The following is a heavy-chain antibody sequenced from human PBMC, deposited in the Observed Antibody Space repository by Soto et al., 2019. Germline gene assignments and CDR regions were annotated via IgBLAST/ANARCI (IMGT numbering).Heavy chain of an antibody. CDR3: ARGPPGSSSWYWYFDL. V-gene: IGHV1-69*01. CDR1: GGTFSSYA. J-gene: IGHJ2*01. Sequence: QVQLVQSGAEVKKPGSSVKVSCKASGGTFSSYAISWVRQAPGQGLEWMGGIIPIFGTANYAQKFQGRVTITADESTSTAYVELSSLRSEDTAVYYCARGPPGSSSWYWYFDLWGRGPLVSVSS. CDR2: IIPIFGTA. D-gene: IGHD6-13*01.